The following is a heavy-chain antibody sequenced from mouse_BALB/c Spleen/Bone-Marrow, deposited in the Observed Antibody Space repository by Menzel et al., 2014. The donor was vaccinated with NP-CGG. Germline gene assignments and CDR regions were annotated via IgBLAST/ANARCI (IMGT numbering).Heavy chain of an antibody. Sequence: VQVVESGAELAKPGASVKMSCKASGYTFTSYWMHWVKPRPGQGLEWIGYIYPSTGYTEYNQKFKDKVTLTADKSSSTAYMQLSSLTSEDSAVYYCARDDYAYWGQGTLVTVSA. J-gene: IGHJ3*01. CDR2: IYPSTGYT. D-gene: IGHD2-4*01. CDR3: ARDDYAY. CDR1: GYTFTSYW. V-gene: IGHV1-7*01.